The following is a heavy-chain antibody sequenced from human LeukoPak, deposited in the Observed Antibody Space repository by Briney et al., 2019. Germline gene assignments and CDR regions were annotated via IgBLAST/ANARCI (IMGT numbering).Heavy chain of an antibody. CDR1: GYTFTSYG. J-gene: IGHJ4*02. CDR2: ISAYNGNT. Sequence: GASVKVSCKASGYTFTSYGISWVRQAPGQGLEWMGWISAYNGNTNYAQKLQGRVTMTTDTSTSTAYMELRSLRSDDTAVYYCARDFYWRRLEARYNVFDYWGRGTLVTVSS. CDR3: ARDFYWRRLEARYNVFDY. D-gene: IGHD1-1*01. V-gene: IGHV1-18*01.